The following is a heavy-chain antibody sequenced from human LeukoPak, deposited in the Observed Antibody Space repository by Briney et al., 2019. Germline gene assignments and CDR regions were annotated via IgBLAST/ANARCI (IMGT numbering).Heavy chain of an antibody. D-gene: IGHD6-19*01. CDR1: GYTFTGYY. CDR3: ARALLVLAGTTFDY. J-gene: IGHJ4*02. CDR2: INPNSGDT. V-gene: IGHV1-2*02. Sequence: ASVKVSCQASGYTFTGYYLHWVRQAPGQGPEWMGWINPNSGDTHSAQKFQGRVTMTRDTSISTGYMELSRLTSDDTAVYYCARALLVLAGTTFDYWGQGSLVTVSS.